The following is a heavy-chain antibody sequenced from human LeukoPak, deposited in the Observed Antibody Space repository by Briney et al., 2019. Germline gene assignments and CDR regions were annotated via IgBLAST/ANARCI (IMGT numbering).Heavy chain of an antibody. CDR1: GFTFSRYW. CDR2: INQDGSDK. V-gene: IGHV3-7*01. D-gene: IGHD1-26*01. Sequence: GGSLRLSCAASGFTFSRYWMSWVRQAPGKGLEWVANINQDGSDKYYVDSVKGRFTISRDNAKNSLYLQMNSLRAEDTAVYYCARDSSGSYQPANDYWGQGALVTVSS. CDR3: ARDSSGSYQPANDY. J-gene: IGHJ4*02.